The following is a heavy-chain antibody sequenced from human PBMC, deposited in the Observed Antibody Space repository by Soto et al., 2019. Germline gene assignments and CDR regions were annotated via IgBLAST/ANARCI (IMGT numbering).Heavy chain of an antibody. CDR1: GGTFGSYA. Sequence: QVQLVQSGAEVQKPGSSVKVSCKASGGTFGSYAISWGRQAPGQGLEWMGGIIPIPGTANYAQKFQGRVTIAADESTSTAYMELSSLRSEDTAVYYCARSQGSSTSLEIYYYYYYGMDVWGQGTTVTVSS. J-gene: IGHJ6*02. V-gene: IGHV1-69*01. D-gene: IGHD2-2*01. CDR3: ARSQGSSTSLEIYYYYYYGMDV. CDR2: IIPIPGTA.